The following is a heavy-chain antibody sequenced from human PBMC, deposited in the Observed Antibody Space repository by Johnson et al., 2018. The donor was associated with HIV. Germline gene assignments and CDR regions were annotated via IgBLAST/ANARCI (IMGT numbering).Heavy chain of an antibody. V-gene: IGHV3-15*01. CDR3: STYTTLITMYVEIKGGAFDI. D-gene: IGHD3-16*01. Sequence: EVQLVESGGGLVQPGRSLRLSCTASGFTFGDYAMSWVRQAPGKGLEWVGRIKSKTDGGTTDYVAPVKGRFTISRDDSKNRMYLQMNSLKTEDTAVYYCSTYTTLITMYVEIKGGAFDIWGQGTMVTVSS. CDR2: IKSKTDGGTT. J-gene: IGHJ3*02. CDR1: GFTFGDYA.